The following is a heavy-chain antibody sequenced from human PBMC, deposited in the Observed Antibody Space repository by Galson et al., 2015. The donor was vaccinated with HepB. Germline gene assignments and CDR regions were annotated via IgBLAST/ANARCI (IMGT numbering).Heavy chain of an antibody. Sequence: SLRLSCAASGFTFSYYGMNWVRQAPGMGLEWVSYISSTSSAIYYANSVKGRFTISRDNAKNSLYLQMNSLRDEDTAVYYCARDKAAPNDHAFHICGPGTSVTASS. V-gene: IGHV3-48*02. CDR3: ARDKAAPNDHAFHI. CDR1: GFTFSYYG. J-gene: IGHJ3*02. CDR2: ISSTSSAI. D-gene: IGHD2-8*01.